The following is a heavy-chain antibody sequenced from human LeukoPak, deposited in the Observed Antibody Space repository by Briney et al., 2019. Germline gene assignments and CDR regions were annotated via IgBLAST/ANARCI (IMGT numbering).Heavy chain of an antibody. Sequence: TSETLSLTCTVSGGSISSSSYYWGWIRQPPGKGLEWIGSIYYSGSTYYNPSLKSRVTISVDTSKNQFSLKLSSVTAADTAVYYCARRFVVVPAAMSWGNWFDPWGQGTLVTVSS. CDR2: IYYSGST. V-gene: IGHV4-39*01. D-gene: IGHD2-2*01. J-gene: IGHJ5*02. CDR1: GGSISSSSYY. CDR3: ARRFVVVPAAMSWGNWFDP.